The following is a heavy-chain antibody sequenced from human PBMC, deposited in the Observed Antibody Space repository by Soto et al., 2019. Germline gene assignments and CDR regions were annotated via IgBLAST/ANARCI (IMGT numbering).Heavy chain of an antibody. CDR1: GGSISSYY. CDR2: IYYSGST. Sequence: SETLSLTCTVSGGSISSYYWSWIRQPPGKGLEWIGYIYYSGSTNYNPSLKSRVTISVDTSKNQFSLKLSSVTAADTAVYYCARDQAYDSPCDYWGQGTLVTVSS. CDR3: ARDQAYDSPCDY. D-gene: IGHD3-22*01. V-gene: IGHV4-59*01. J-gene: IGHJ4*02.